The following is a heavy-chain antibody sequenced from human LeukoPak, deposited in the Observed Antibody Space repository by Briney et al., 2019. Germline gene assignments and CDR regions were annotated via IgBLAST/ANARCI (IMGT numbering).Heavy chain of an antibody. CDR1: GYTFTSYG. CDR2: IDPNSGDT. CDR3: ARDVPYYDYVWGSYRSDYFDY. J-gene: IGHJ4*02. V-gene: IGHV1-2*02. D-gene: IGHD3-16*02. Sequence: ASVKVSCKASGYTFTSYGISWVRQAPGQGLEWMGWIDPNSGDTNYAQKFQGRVTMTRDTSISTAYMELRSLRSDDTAVYYCARDVPYYDYVWGSYRSDYFDYWGQGTLVTVSS.